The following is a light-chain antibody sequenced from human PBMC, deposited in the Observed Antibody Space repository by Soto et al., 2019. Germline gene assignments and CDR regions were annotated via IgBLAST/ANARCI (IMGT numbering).Light chain of an antibody. J-gene: IGLJ1*01. V-gene: IGLV2-8*01. CDR3: SSYAGSSNV. CDR2: EVT. CDR1: SSDVGGYNF. Sequence: QSVLTQPPSASGSPGQSVTISCTGTSSDVGGYNFVSWYQQHPGKAPKFMIYEVTKRPSGVPDRFSGSKSGNTASLTVSGLQAEDEADYYCSSYAGSSNVFGTGTKLTVL.